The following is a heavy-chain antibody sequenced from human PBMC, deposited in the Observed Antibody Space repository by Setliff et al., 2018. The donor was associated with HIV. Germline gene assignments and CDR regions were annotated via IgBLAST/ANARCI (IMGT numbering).Heavy chain of an antibody. CDR2: VIPSTGDT. CDR1: GYTFTSYY. D-gene: IGHD6-13*01. Sequence: ASVKVSCKASGYTFTSYYIHWVRQAPGQGLEWMGIVIPSTGDTNYAEKFQGRVTMTTDTSTSTAYMELRSLRSDDTAVYYCARANDIAAAGPFDYWGQGTLVTVSS. CDR3: ARANDIAAAGPFDY. J-gene: IGHJ4*02. V-gene: IGHV1-46*01.